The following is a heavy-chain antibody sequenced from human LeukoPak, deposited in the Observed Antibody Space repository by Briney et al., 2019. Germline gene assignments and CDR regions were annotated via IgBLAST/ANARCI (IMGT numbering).Heavy chain of an antibody. CDR1: GYTFTVYY. Sequence: ASVKVSCKASGYTFTVYYMHWVRQAPGQGLEWMGRINPNSGGTNYAQKFQGRVTMTRDTSISTAYMELSRLRSDDTAVYYCARRTIGRCTNGVCPSYYYYGMDVWGQGTTVTVSS. CDR3: ARRTIGRCTNGVCPSYYYYGMDV. CDR2: INPNSGGT. J-gene: IGHJ6*02. V-gene: IGHV1-2*06. D-gene: IGHD2-8*01.